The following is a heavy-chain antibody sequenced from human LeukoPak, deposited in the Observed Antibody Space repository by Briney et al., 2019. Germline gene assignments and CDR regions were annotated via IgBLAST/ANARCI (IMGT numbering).Heavy chain of an antibody. Sequence: SQTLSLTCTVSGGSLSSGGYYWSWLRQHPGTGLEWIGYIYYSGSTYYNPSLKSRVTISVDTSKNQFSLKLSSVTAADTAVYYCVGDILTGYYNSRYYFDYWGQGTLVTVSS. CDR2: IYYSGST. D-gene: IGHD3-9*01. V-gene: IGHV4-31*03. CDR1: GGSLSSGGYY. CDR3: VGDILTGYYNSRYYFDY. J-gene: IGHJ4*02.